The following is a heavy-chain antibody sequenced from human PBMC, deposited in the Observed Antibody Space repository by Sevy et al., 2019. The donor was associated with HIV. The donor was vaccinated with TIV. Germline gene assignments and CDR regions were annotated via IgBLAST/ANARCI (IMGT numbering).Heavy chain of an antibody. CDR3: AREGCTKPHDY. CDR1: GFTFNKYS. Sequence: GGSLRLSCAASGFTFNKYSMSWVRQPLGKGLEWVSILSFGCGEINYADSVKGRFTISRDNSKSLVYLQMNNLRPEDTAVYYCAREGCTKPHDYWGQGTLVTVSS. CDR2: LSFGCGEI. J-gene: IGHJ4*02. V-gene: IGHV3-23*01. D-gene: IGHD2-8*01.